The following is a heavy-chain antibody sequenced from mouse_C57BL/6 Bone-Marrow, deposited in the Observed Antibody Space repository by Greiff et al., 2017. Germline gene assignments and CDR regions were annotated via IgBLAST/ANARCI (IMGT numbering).Heavy chain of an antibody. D-gene: IGHD1-1*01. CDR1: ASPFTGYW. J-gene: IGHJ4*01. CDR2: IKPSNGGT. Sequence: VQLQPPGTELVKPGASVKLSCKAAASPFTGYWMHWVKPRPGQGLKWIGNIKPSNGGTNYNEKFKSKPTLTVDKSSSTAYMQLSSLTSEDSAVYYCAREHYGPYAMDYWGQGTSGTVSS. CDR3: AREHYGPYAMDY. V-gene: IGHV1-53*01.